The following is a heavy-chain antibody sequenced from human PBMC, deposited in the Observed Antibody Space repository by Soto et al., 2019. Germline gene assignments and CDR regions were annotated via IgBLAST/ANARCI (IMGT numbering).Heavy chain of an antibody. D-gene: IGHD3-10*01. V-gene: IGHV3-48*03. CDR2: ISSSGTTI. CDR1: GFSFSSYE. Sequence: EVQLVESGGGLVQPGGSLRLSCVASGFSFSSYEMNWVRQAPGKGLEWVSFISSSGTTIYYADSVKGRFTISRDNDKNSLYLQMNSLRAEDTAVYYCVYGYYFHYWGQGTLVTVSS. CDR3: VYGYYFHY. J-gene: IGHJ4*02.